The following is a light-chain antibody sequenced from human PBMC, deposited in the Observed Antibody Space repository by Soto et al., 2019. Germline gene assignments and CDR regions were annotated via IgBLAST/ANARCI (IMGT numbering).Light chain of an antibody. V-gene: IGLV2-14*01. CDR3: CSFTSITAYV. J-gene: IGLJ1*01. CDR1: SSDVGAYNY. Sequence: QSVLPQPASVSGTPGQSITISCPGTSSDVGAYNYVSWYQQQPGKAPKRMISEVSNRPSGVSNRFSGPKSGNTASLIISGLQAEDEADYYCCSFTSITAYVFRSWTKAPVL. CDR2: EVS.